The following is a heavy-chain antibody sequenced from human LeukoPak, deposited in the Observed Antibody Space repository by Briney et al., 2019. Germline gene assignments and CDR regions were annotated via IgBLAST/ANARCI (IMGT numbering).Heavy chain of an antibody. V-gene: IGHV3-11*01. J-gene: IGHJ5*02. CDR1: GFTFSDYY. CDR2: ISSSGSTI. D-gene: IGHD4-23*01. Sequence: KPGGSLRLSCAASGFTFSDYYMSWIRQAPGKGLEWVSYISSSGSTIYYADSVKGRFTISRDNAKNSLYLQMNSLRAEDTAVYYCARGPNKYDGGNSGSAWFDPWGQGTLVTVSS. CDR3: ARGPNKYDGGNSGSAWFDP.